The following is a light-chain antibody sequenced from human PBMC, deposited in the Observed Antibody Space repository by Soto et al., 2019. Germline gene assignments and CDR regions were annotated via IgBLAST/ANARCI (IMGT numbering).Light chain of an antibody. V-gene: IGKV3-15*01. CDR3: QQYNNWPTMYT. CDR2: GAS. Sequence: EIEMTQSPATLSVSPGERATLSCRASQSVSSNLAWYQQKPGQAPRLLIYGASTRATGIPARFSGSGSGTEFTLTISSLQSEDFAVYYCQQYNNWPTMYTFGQGTKVEVK. J-gene: IGKJ2*01. CDR1: QSVSSN.